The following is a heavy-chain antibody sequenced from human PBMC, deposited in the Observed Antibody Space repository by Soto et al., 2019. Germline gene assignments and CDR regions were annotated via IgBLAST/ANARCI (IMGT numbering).Heavy chain of an antibody. CDR3: ARDVRQQLPPWRYGMDV. J-gene: IGHJ6*02. CDR1: GDSVSSNSAA. D-gene: IGHD6-13*01. V-gene: IGHV6-1*01. CDR2: TYYRSKWYN. Sequence: PSQTLSFTCAISGDSVSSNSAAWNWIRQSPSRGLEWLGRTYYRSKWYNDYAVSVKSRITINPDTSKNQFSLQLNSVTPEDTAVYYCARDVRQQLPPWRYGMDVWGQGTTVTVSS.